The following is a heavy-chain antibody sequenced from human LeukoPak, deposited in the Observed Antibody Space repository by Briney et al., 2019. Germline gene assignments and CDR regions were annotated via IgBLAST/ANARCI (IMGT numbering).Heavy chain of an antibody. Sequence: GGSLRLSCAASGFSFSTYGMHWVRQAPGKGLEWVAIISYDGSNKYYADSVKRRFTISRDNSNNTLYLQMNSLRAEDTAVYYCARDRGAAAGTWFDPWGQGTLVTVSS. J-gene: IGHJ5*02. D-gene: IGHD6-13*01. CDR3: ARDRGAAAGTWFDP. V-gene: IGHV3-30*03. CDR1: GFSFSTYG. CDR2: ISYDGSNK.